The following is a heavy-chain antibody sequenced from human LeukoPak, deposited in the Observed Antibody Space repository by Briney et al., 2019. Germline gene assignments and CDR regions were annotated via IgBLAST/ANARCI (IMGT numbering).Heavy chain of an antibody. D-gene: IGHD3-22*01. V-gene: IGHV1-18*01. CDR3: ARDQGYYYDSTGYVFDS. Sequence: ASVKVSCKASGYTFTSYGISWVRQAPGQGLEWMGWISAYNGNTNYAQKLQGRVTMTTDTSTSTAYMELRNLRSDDSAVYYCARDQGYYYDSTGYVFDSWGQGTLVTVSS. CDR2: ISAYNGNT. J-gene: IGHJ4*02. CDR1: GYTFTSYG.